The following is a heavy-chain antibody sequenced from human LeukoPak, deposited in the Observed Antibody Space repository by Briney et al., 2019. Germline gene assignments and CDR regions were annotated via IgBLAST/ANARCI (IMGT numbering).Heavy chain of an antibody. V-gene: IGHV3-23*01. Sequence: GGSLRLSCVASGFTFSSYAMSWVRRAPGKGLEWVSGISGSGGSTYYADSVKGRFTISRDNPKNTLFLQMNSLRAEDTAVYYCAKETYSSGWYPYFDYWGQGTLVTVSS. D-gene: IGHD6-19*01. CDR2: ISGSGGST. J-gene: IGHJ4*02. CDR3: AKETYSSGWYPYFDY. CDR1: GFTFSSYA.